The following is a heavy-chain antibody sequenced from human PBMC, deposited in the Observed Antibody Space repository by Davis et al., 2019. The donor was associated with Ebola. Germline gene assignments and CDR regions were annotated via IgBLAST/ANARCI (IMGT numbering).Heavy chain of an antibody. Sequence: GGSLRLSCAASGFTFSSYEMNWVRQAPGKGLEWVSYISSSGSTIYYADSVKGRFTISRDNSKNTLYLQMNSLRADDTAVYYCAKDRRGYNSAADYWGQGTLVTVSS. CDR2: ISSSGSTI. D-gene: IGHD5-24*01. V-gene: IGHV3-48*03. CDR3: AKDRRGYNSAADY. J-gene: IGHJ4*02. CDR1: GFTFSSYE.